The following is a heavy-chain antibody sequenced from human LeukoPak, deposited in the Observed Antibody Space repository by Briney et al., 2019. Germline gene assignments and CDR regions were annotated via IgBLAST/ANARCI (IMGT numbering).Heavy chain of an antibody. CDR1: GYTFTSYY. V-gene: IGHV1-46*01. J-gene: IGHJ3*02. D-gene: IGHD3-10*01. CDR3: ARVRVRAGWFGDAFDI. CDR2: INPSGGST. Sequence: ASVKVSCKASGYTFTSYYMHWVRQAPGQGLEWMGIINPSGGSTSYAQKFQGRVTMTRDTSTSTVYMELSSLGSEDTAVYYCARVRVRAGWFGDAFDIWGQGTMVTVSS.